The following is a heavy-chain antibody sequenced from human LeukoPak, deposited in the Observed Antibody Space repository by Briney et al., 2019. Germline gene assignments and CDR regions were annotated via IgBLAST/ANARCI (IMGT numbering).Heavy chain of an antibody. Sequence: PGGSLRLSCAASGFTFSSYGMHWVRQAPGKGLEWVAVIWYDGSNKYYADSVKGRFTISRDNSKNTLYLQMNSLRAEDTAVYYCARKMDYGQYYYYGMDVWGQGTAATVSS. CDR1: GFTFSSYG. J-gene: IGHJ6*02. CDR2: IWYDGSNK. D-gene: IGHD4-17*01. V-gene: IGHV3-33*08. CDR3: ARKMDYGQYYYYGMDV.